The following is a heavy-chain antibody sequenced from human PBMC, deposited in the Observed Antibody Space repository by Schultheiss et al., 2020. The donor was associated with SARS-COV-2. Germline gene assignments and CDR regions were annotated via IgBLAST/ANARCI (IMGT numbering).Heavy chain of an antibody. D-gene: IGHD3-10*01. CDR1: GFTFSSYA. V-gene: IGHV3-30*07. CDR2: ISYDGSNK. CDR3: ASTRDTYYYGSGSPLNF. Sequence: GGSLRLSCAASGFTFSSYAMHWVRQAPGKGLEWVAVISYDGSNKYYADSVKGRFTISRDNSKNTLYLQMNSLRAEDTAVYYCASTRDTYYYGSGSPLNFWGQGTLVTVSS. J-gene: IGHJ4*02.